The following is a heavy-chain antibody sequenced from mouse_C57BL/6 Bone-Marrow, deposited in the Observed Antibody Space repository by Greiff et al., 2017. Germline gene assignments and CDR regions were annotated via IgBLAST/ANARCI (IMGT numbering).Heavy chain of an antibody. V-gene: IGHV1-81*01. CDR3: AESFWDYGAMDY. CDR1: GYTFTSYG. Sequence: VQLQQSGAELARPGASVQLSCKASGYTFTSYGIRWVKQRTGQGLEWIGELYPRSGNTYYNEKFKGEATLTADKSSRTAYRELRSLAAEDSAVYFCAESFWDYGAMDYWGQGTSGTVSS. D-gene: IGHD1-1*02. CDR2: LYPRSGNT. J-gene: IGHJ4*01.